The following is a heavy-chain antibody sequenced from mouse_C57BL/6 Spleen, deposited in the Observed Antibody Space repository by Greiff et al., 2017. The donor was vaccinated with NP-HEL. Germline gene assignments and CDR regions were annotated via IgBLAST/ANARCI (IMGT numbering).Heavy chain of an antibody. CDR3: ARWAGTYFDY. CDR2: IYPGDGDT. J-gene: IGHJ2*01. V-gene: IGHV1-82*01. CDR1: GYAFSSSW. D-gene: IGHD4-1*01. Sequence: QVQLQQSGPELVKPGASVKISCKASGYAFSSSWMNWVKQRPGKGLEWIGRIYPGDGDTNYNGKFKGKATLTADKSSSTAYRQLSSLTSEDSAVYFCARWAGTYFDYWGQGTTLTVSS.